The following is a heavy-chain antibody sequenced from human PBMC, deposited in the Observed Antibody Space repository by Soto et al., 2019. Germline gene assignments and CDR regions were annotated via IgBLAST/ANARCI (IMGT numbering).Heavy chain of an antibody. CDR2: IYYSGST. Sequence: NPSETLSLTCTVSGGSISSYYWSWIRQPPGKGLEWIGYIYYSGSTNYNPSLKSRVTISVDTSKNQFSLKLSSVTAADTAVYYCARALRRVPTTMGKDWFDPWGQGTLVTVSS. D-gene: IGHD3-10*01. V-gene: IGHV4-59*01. CDR1: GGSISSYY. J-gene: IGHJ5*02. CDR3: ARALRRVPTTMGKDWFDP.